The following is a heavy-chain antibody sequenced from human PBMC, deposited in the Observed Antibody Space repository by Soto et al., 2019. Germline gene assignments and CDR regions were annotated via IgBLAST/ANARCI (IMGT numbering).Heavy chain of an antibody. D-gene: IGHD1-7*01. CDR1: GGSISSYY. CDR2: IYYSGST. J-gene: IGHJ5*02. V-gene: IGHV4-59*01. CDR3: ARGLNWNYSRGLNWFDP. Sequence: SSETLSLTCTVSGGSISSYYWSWIRQPPGKGLEWIGYIYYSGSTNYNPSLKSRVTISVDTSKNQFSLKLSSVTAADTAVYYCARGLNWNYSRGLNWFDPWGQGTLVTVSS.